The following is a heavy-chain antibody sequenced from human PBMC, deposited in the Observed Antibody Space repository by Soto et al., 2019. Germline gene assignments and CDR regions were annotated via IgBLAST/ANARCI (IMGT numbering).Heavy chain of an antibody. CDR3: ARGSGYDAVRQGFDY. D-gene: IGHD5-12*01. Sequence: GGSLRLSCAASGFTFSSYDMHWVRQATGKGLEWVSAIGTAGDTYYPGSVKGRFTISRENAKNSLYLQMNSLRAGDTAVYYCARGSGYDAVRQGFDYWGQGTLVTVSS. V-gene: IGHV3-13*04. CDR1: GFTFSSYD. CDR2: IGTAGDT. J-gene: IGHJ4*02.